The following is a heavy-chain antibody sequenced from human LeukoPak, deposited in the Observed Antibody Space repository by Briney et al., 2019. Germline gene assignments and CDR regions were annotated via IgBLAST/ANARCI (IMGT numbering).Heavy chain of an antibody. CDR1: GGSFSGYY. Sequence: PSETLSLTCAVYGGSFSGYYWSWIRQPPGKGLVWIGEINHSGSTNYNPSLKSRVTISVDTSKNQFSLKLSSVTAADTAVYYCARGLRYGDKYDYWGQGTLVTVSS. J-gene: IGHJ4*02. D-gene: IGHD4-23*01. CDR2: INHSGST. V-gene: IGHV4-34*01. CDR3: ARGLRYGDKYDY.